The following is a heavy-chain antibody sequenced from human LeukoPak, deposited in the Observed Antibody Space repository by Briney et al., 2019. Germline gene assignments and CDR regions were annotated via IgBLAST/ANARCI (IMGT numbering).Heavy chain of an antibody. CDR3: AREDSGSIGWFDP. J-gene: IGHJ5*02. D-gene: IGHD1-26*01. CDR2: INGDGSIT. CDR1: GFPFRSHW. V-gene: IGHV3-74*01. Sequence: GSLRLSCAASGFPFRSHWMHWVRQAPGKGLVWVSRINGDGSITTYADSVKGRFTISRDNAKNTLYLQMNSLRAEDTAVYYCAREDSGSIGWFDPWGQGTLVTVSS.